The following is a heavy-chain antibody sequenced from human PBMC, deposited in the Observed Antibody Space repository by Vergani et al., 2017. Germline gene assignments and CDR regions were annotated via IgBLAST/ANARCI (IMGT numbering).Heavy chain of an antibody. V-gene: IGHV4-39*02. CDR2: IYHSGGA. CDR3: AREYSSSLGFLAY. Sequence: QLHLQESGPGLVKPSETLSLTCTVSGGSITSSSYYCGWIRPPPGKGLEWIGNIYHSGGAYYNPSLKGRVTISVDTSKNQFSLEVTSVTAADTAVYYCAREYSSSLGFLAYWVKGTLVTVSS. CDR1: GGSITSSSYY. D-gene: IGHD6-6*01. J-gene: IGHJ4*02.